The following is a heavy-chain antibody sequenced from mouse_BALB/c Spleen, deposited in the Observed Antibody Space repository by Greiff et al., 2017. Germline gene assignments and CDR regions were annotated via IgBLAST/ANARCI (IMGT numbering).Heavy chain of an antibody. J-gene: IGHJ3*01. Sequence: EVKLQESGGGLVQPGGSLKLSCAASGFTFSSYGMSWVRQTPDKRLELVATINSNGGSTYYPDSVKGRFTISRDNAKNTLYLQMSSLKSEDTAMYYCARNYGSSYGFAYWGQGTLVTVSA. CDR1: GFTFSSYG. V-gene: IGHV5-6-3*01. CDR3: ARNYGSSYGFAY. CDR2: INSNGGST. D-gene: IGHD1-1*01.